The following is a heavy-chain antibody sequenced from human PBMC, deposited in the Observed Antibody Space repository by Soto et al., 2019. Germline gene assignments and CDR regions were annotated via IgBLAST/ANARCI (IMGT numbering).Heavy chain of an antibody. J-gene: IGHJ6*02. CDR3: ARARQRDTGRGLDV. D-gene: IGHD5-18*01. CDR1: GDSINNYF. V-gene: IGHV4-59*01. CDR2: ISYSGST. Sequence: SETLSLTCTISGDSINNYFWNWIRQPPGKGLEWIGYISYSGSTSYNPSLQSRVAISSDTSKNQFSLELSSVTAADTAVYYCARARQRDTGRGLDVWGQGTTVTVSS.